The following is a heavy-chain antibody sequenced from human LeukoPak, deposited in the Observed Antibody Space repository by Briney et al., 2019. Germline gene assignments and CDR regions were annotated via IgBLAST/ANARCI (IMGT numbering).Heavy chain of an antibody. CDR3: ARGGPTVTDY. V-gene: IGHV3-30*03. CDR1: GFTFSSYV. Sequence: GGSLRLSCAASGFTFSSYVMHWVRQAPGKGLEWVALISYDGSNEYYADSVKGRFTISRDNSKNTLYLQMNSLRAEDTAVYYCARGGPTVTDYWGQGTLVTVSS. CDR2: ISYDGSNE. J-gene: IGHJ4*02. D-gene: IGHD4-17*01.